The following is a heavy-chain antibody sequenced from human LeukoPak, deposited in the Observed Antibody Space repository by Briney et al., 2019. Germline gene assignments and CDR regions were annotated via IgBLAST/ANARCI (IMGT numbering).Heavy chain of an antibody. J-gene: IGHJ6*02. CDR1: GGSISSSSYY. D-gene: IGHD6-13*01. CDR2: IYYSGST. V-gene: IGHV4-39*01. CDR3: ARHRIGYRSSWYGTYYYYGMDV. Sequence: PSETLSLTFTVSGGSISSSSYYWGWIRQPPGKGLEWIGSIYYSGSTYYNPSLKSRVTISVDTSKNQFSLKLSSVTAADTAVYYCARHRIGYRSSWYGTYYYYGMDVWGQGTTVTVSS.